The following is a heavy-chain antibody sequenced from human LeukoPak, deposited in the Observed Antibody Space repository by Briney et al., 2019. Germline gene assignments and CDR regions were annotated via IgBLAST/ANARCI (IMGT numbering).Heavy chain of an antibody. CDR1: EYSFTTYW. CDR3: ARARAGPQGEYCSSASCYKPYYFDY. Sequence: GESLKISCKGSEYSFTTYWIGWVRQMPGKGLEWMGIIYPGDSDTRYSPSFQGQVIVSADKSISTAYLQWGSLKASDTAMYYCARARAGPQGEYCSSASCYKPYYFDYWGQGTLVTVSS. J-gene: IGHJ4*02. D-gene: IGHD2-2*02. CDR2: IYPGDSDT. V-gene: IGHV5-51*01.